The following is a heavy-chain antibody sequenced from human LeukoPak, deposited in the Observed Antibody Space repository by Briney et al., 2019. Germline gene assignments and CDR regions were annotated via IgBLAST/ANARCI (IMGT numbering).Heavy chain of an antibody. V-gene: IGHV3-48*03. CDR3: ARVPLYSSGWYAEIDY. CDR1: GFTFSSYE. Sequence: PGGSLRLSCAASGFTFSSYEMNWVRQAPGKGLEWVSYISSSGSTIYYADSVKGRFTISRDNAKNSLYLQMNSLRAEDTAVYYCARVPLYSSGWYAEIDYWGQGTLVTVSS. CDR2: ISSSGSTI. J-gene: IGHJ4*02. D-gene: IGHD6-19*01.